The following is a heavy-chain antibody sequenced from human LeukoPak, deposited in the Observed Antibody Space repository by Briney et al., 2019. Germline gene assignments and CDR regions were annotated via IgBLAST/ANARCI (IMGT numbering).Heavy chain of an antibody. V-gene: IGHV1-2*02. CDR1: GYTFTGYS. CDR3: AQSRYNWSANWFDP. CDR2: INPDSGAT. D-gene: IGHD1-1*01. Sequence: GASVKVSCKASGYTFTGYSMHWVRQAPGQGLEWMAWINPDSGATKYAQKFQGRVTMTRDTSISTAYMELTRLSSDDTAVYYCAQSRYNWSANWFDPWGQGSLVSVSS. J-gene: IGHJ5*02.